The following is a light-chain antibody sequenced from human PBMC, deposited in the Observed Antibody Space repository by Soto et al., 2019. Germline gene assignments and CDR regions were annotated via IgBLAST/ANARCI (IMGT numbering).Light chain of an antibody. CDR3: QQYGSSPPT. CDR2: GAS. Sequence: EIVLTQSPGTLSLSPGERATLSCRASQSVSSSYLAWYQQKPGQAPRLLIYGASSRATGIPARFSGSGSGTGFTLTISRLEPEEFAVYYCQQYGSSPPTFGQGTMVEIK. V-gene: IGKV3-20*01. CDR1: QSVSSSY. J-gene: IGKJ1*01.